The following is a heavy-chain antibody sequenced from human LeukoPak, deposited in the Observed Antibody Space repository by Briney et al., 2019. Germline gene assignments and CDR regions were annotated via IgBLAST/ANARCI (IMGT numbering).Heavy chain of an antibody. J-gene: IGHJ4*02. CDR3: ARFTDSGGYIDY. V-gene: IGHV4-39*01. D-gene: IGHD3-22*01. Sequence: SETLSLTCTVSGGSISSSSYYWGWIRQPPGKGLEWVASLSYSGSTYYNPSLKSRFTISVDTSKNQVSLKLSSVTAADTAVYYCARFTDSGGYIDYWGQGTLVTVSS. CDR1: GGSISSSSYY. CDR2: LSYSGST.